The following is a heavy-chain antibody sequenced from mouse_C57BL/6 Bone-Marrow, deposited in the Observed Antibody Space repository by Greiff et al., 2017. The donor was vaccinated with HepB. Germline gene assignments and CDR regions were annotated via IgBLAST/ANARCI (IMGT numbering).Heavy chain of an antibody. D-gene: IGHD2-4*01. Sequence: QVQLQQPGAELVKPGASVKLSCKASGYTFTSYWMQWVKQRPGQGLEWIGEIDPSDSYTNYNQKFKGKATLTVDTSSSTAYMQLSSLTSEDSAVYYCARQIYYDYDGAYWGQGTLVTVSA. CDR1: GYTFTSYW. V-gene: IGHV1-50*01. CDR3: ARQIYYDYDGAY. J-gene: IGHJ3*01. CDR2: IDPSDSYT.